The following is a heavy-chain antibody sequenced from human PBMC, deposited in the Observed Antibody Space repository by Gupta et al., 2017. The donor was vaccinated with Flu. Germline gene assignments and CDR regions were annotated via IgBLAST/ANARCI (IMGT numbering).Heavy chain of an antibody. V-gene: IGHV5-10-1*01. J-gene: IGHJ4*02. CDR2: IDPSDSYT. CDR3: EGLGIAAAVFFDY. D-gene: IGHD6-13*01. CDR1: SFTSYW. Sequence: SFTSYWISWVRQMPGKGLEWMGRIDPSDSYTNYSPSFQGHVTISADKSISTAYLQWSSLKASDTAMYYCEGLGIAAAVFFDYWGKGALGTVAS.